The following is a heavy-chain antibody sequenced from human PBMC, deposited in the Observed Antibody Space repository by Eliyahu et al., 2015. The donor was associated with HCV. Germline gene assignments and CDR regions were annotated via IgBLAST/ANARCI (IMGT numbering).Heavy chain of an antibody. CDR1: GFTXSXCW. CDR2: IEQDESEK. Sequence: EVQLVESGXGLVQPGGSLRLSCAASGFTXSXCWMSWVRQAPGXGLXWVADIEQDESEKYYVDFVKGRFTISRDNAKNSLYLQMNSLRAEDTAVYYCARNFGYSYGYYFDYWGQGTLVTVSS. CDR3: ARNFGYSYGYYFDY. J-gene: IGHJ4*02. V-gene: IGHV3-7*01. D-gene: IGHD5-18*01.